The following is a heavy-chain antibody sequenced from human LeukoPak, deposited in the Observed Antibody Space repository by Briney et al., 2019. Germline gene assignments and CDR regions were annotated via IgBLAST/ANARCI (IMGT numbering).Heavy chain of an antibody. V-gene: IGHV4-59*01. Sequence: TSETLSLTCTVSGGSISSYYWSWIRQPPGKGLEWIGYIYYSGSTNYNPSLKSRVTISVDTSKNQFSLKLSSVTAADTAVYYCARWDGYNYPFDYWGQGTLVTVSS. J-gene: IGHJ4*02. CDR3: ARWDGYNYPFDY. CDR2: IYYSGST. D-gene: IGHD5-24*01. CDR1: GGSISSYY.